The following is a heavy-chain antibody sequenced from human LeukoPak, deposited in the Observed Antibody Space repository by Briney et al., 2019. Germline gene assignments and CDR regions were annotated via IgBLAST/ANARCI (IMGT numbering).Heavy chain of an antibody. Sequence: PGGSLRLSCAASRFTVSEFWMGWVRQAPGKGLEWVANIKQDGTEKNYVDSVKGRLTTSRDNAKNSLFLQMNSLRVEDTAVYYCARVSAAGSGFLDLWGRGTLVLVSA. D-gene: IGHD6-13*01. CDR1: RFTVSEFW. CDR3: ARVSAAGSGFLDL. V-gene: IGHV3-7*01. CDR2: IKQDGTEK. J-gene: IGHJ2*01.